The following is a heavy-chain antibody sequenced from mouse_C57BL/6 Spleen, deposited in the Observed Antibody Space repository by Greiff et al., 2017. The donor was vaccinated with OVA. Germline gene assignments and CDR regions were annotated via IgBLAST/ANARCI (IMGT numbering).Heavy chain of an antibody. Sequence: EVKLVESGGGLVKPGGSLKLSCAASGFNFSSYAMSWVRQTPEKRLEWVATISDGGSYTYYPANLQGRFTISRDNAKNNLYLQMIQLKSEDTAMYYCARGAQARGSIDYWGQGTSVTVSS. CDR1: GFNFSSYA. CDR2: ISDGGSYT. CDR3: ARGAQARGSIDY. D-gene: IGHD3-2*02. V-gene: IGHV5-4*03. J-gene: IGHJ4*01.